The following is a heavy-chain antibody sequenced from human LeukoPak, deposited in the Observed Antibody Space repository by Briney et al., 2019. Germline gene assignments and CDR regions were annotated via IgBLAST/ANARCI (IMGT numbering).Heavy chain of an antibody. CDR3: ARGPKNWFDP. CDR2: INHSGST. V-gene: IGHV4-34*01. CDR1: GGSFSGYY. J-gene: IGHJ5*01. Sequence: PSETLSLTCAVYGGSFSGYYWSWIRQPPGKGLEWIGEINHSGSTNYNPSLKSRVTISVDTSENQFSLKLSSVTAADTAVYYCARGPKNWFDPWGQGTLVTVSS.